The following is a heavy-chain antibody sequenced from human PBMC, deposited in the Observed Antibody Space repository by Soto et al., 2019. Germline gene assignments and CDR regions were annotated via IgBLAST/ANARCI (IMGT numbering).Heavy chain of an antibody. Sequence: EVQLVESGGGLVQPGGSLRLSCAVSGFTFSTYWMRWVRQAPGKGLEWVATINQDGSEKYHVDSVKGRFTISRDNAENSVYLQMNSLRAEDTALYYCAVIPLGPFYDCWGQGTLVTVSS. CDR2: INQDGSEK. CDR3: AVIPLGPFYDC. V-gene: IGHV3-7*02. CDR1: GFTFSTYW. D-gene: IGHD2-21*01. J-gene: IGHJ4*02.